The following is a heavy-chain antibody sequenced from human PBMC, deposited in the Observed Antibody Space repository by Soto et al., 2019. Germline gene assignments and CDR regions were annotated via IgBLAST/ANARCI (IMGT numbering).Heavy chain of an antibody. V-gene: IGHV3-9*01. Sequence: EVQLVESGGGLVQPGRSLRLSCAASGFTFDDYAMHWVRQAPGKGLEWVSGISWNSGSIGYADSVKGRFTISRDNAKNSLYLQINSLRAEDTALYYCEKDGYGEIHYYYYMGVWGKGTTVTVSS. J-gene: IGHJ6*03. D-gene: IGHD4-17*01. CDR1: GFTFDDYA. CDR2: ISWNSGSI. CDR3: EKDGYGEIHYYYYMGV.